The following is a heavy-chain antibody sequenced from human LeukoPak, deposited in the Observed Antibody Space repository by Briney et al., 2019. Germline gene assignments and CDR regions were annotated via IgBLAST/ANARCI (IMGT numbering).Heavy chain of an antibody. V-gene: IGHV4-39*07. CDR2: IYYSGST. D-gene: IGHD1-26*01. J-gene: IGHJ5*02. CDR3: ARVGATAPHWFDP. Sequence: SETLSLTCTVSGGSIGSSSYYWGWIRQPPGKGLEWIGSIYYSGSTYYNPSLKSRVTISVDTSKNQFSLKLSSVTAADTAVYYCARVGATAPHWFDPWGQGTLVTVSS. CDR1: GGSIGSSSYY.